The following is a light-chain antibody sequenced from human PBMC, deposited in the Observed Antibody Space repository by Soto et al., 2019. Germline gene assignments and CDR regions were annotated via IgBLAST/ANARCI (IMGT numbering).Light chain of an antibody. Sequence: EIVLTQSPATLFLSPGERATLSCRASQSVSSISLAWYQQKPGQAPRLLIYGASSRATGIPDRFSGSGSGTDFTLTISRLEPEDFAVYFCQHFGSSPGYTFGQGTKLQIK. V-gene: IGKV3-20*01. J-gene: IGKJ2*01. CDR2: GAS. CDR3: QHFGSSPGYT. CDR1: QSVSSIS.